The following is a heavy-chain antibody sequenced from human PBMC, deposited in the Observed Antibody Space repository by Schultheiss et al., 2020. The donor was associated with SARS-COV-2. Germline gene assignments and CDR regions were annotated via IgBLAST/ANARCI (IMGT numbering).Heavy chain of an antibody. J-gene: IGHJ6*02. V-gene: IGHV4-61*01. CDR2: IYYSGST. CDR1: GGSVSSGSYY. Sequence: SQTLSLTCTVSGGSVSSGSYYWSWIRQPPGKGLEWIGYIYYSGSTNYNPSLKSRITISVDTSKNQFSLKLSSVTAADTAVYYCARLHYHYGMDVWGQGTTVTVAS. CDR3: ARLHYHYGMDV.